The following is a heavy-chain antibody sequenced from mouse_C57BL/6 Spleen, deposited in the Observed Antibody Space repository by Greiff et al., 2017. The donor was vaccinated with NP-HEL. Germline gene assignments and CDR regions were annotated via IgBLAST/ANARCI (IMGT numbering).Heavy chain of an antibody. D-gene: IGHD2-5*01. J-gene: IGHJ1*03. CDR3: ARSGAYYSNYDWYFDV. CDR1: GYTFTDYN. V-gene: IGHV1-22*01. CDR2: INPNNGGT. Sequence: EVQLQQSGPELVKPGASVKMSCKASGYTFTDYNMHWVKQSHGKSLEWIGYINPNNGGTSYNQKFKGKATLTVNKSSSTAYMELRSLTSEDSAVYYCARSGAYYSNYDWYFDVWGTGTTVTVSS.